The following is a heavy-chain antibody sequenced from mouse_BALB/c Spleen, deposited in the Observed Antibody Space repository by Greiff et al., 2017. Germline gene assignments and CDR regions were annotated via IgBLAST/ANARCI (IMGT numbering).Heavy chain of an antibody. CDR2: INPSTGYT. CDR3: AREYYGSSSAWFAY. Sequence: QVQLKESGAELAKPGASVKMSCKASGYTFTSYWMHWVKQRPGQGLEWIGYINPSTGYTEYNQKFKDKATLTADKSSSTAYMQLSSLTSEDSAVYYCAREYYGSSSAWFAYWGQGTLVTVSA. J-gene: IGHJ3*01. CDR1: GYTFTSYW. V-gene: IGHV1-7*01. D-gene: IGHD1-1*01.